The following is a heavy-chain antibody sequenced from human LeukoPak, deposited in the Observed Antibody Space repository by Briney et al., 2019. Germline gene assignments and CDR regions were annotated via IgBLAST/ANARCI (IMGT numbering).Heavy chain of an antibody. D-gene: IGHD2-21*02. CDR2: IKQDGTVQ. J-gene: IGHJ6*02. CDR3: ARDYTATGAMDV. CDR1: GFALSAYW. Sequence: GGSLRLSCAASGFALSAYWMNWVRQAPGKGLQWLANIKQDGTVQHYVDSVKGQFTISRDNAKNSLFLQMNSLRAEDTVLYYCARDYTATGAMDVWGQGTTVTVS. V-gene: IGHV3-7*01.